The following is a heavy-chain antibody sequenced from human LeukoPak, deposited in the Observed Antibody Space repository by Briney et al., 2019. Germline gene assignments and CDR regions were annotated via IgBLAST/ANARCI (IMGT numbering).Heavy chain of an antibody. CDR2: IEQDGSEK. CDR3: AGGGSYQLP. D-gene: IGHD2-2*01. V-gene: IGHV3-7*05. Sequence: AGSLRLSCAASGFSLSIYWMSWVRQAPGKGPEWVANIEQDGSEKNYVDSVKGRFTISRDNTRNSLYLQMNSLRAEDTAVYYCAGGGSYQLPWGQGTLVTISS. J-gene: IGHJ4*02. CDR1: GFSLSIYW.